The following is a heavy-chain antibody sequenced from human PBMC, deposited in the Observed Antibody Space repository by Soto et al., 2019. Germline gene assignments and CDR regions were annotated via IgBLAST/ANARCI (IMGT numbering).Heavy chain of an antibody. CDR1: GGSFSGYY. D-gene: IGHD2-2*01. V-gene: IGHV4-34*01. CDR2: INHSGST. J-gene: IGHJ6*03. Sequence: SETLSLTCAVYGGSFSGYYWSWSRQPPGKGLEWIGEINHSGSTNYNPSLKSRVTISVDTSKNQFSLKLSSVTAADTAVYYCARLGGYCSSTSCLDYYYYMDVWGKGTTVTVSS. CDR3: ARLGGYCSSTSCLDYYYYMDV.